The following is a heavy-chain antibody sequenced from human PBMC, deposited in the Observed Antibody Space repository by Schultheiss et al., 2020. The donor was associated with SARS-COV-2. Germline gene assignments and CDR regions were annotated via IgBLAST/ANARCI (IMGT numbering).Heavy chain of an antibody. V-gene: IGHV3-23*03. CDR2: IYSGGST. D-gene: IGHD5-24*01. CDR1: GFTFSSYA. CDR3: AKEGRRWLQLSYFQH. Sequence: GGSLRLSCAASGFTFSSYAMSWVRQAPGKGLEWVSVIYSGGSTYYADSVKGRFTISRDNSKNTLYLQMNSLRAEDTAVYYCAKEGRRWLQLSYFQHWGQGTLVTVSS. J-gene: IGHJ1*01.